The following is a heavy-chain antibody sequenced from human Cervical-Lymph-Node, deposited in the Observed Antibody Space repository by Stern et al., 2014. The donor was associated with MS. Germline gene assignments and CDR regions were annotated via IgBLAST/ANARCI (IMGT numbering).Heavy chain of an antibody. CDR3: ARQRYFDY. J-gene: IGHJ4*02. CDR1: GYTFTSYW. Sequence: QLVQSGPEVKRPGESLKISCQASGYTFTSYWIGWVRQMPGKGLEWIAIIFPGGSDIRYSPSFQGHVPISADTSSRTPSLPWENLKPPDPAIYYCARQRYFDYWGQGTLVTVSS. V-gene: IGHV5-51*01. CDR2: IFPGGSDI.